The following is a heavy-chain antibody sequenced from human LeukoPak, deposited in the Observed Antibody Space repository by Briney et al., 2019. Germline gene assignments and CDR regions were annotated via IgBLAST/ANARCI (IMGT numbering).Heavy chain of an antibody. CDR2: VRQDGSET. J-gene: IGHJ4*02. CDR3: TTSDESSGTN. V-gene: IGHV3-7*01. CDR1: GFTFRNFW. Sequence: GGSLRLSCAASGFTFRNFWMSWVRQAPGKGLEWVANVRQDGSETYYLDSVKGRFTISRDNAKNSLYLEMNSLRGEDTAVYYCTTSDESSGTNWGQGTLVTVSS. D-gene: IGHD3-22*01.